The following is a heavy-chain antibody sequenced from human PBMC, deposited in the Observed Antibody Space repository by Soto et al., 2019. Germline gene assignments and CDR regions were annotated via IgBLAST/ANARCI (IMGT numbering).Heavy chain of an antibody. V-gene: IGHV4-30-4*08. Sequence: SETLSLTCNVSGGSISSGGYYWNWIRQVPGRGLEWIGYIYYSGSTYYNPSLKSRVTISVDTSKNQFSLKLSSVTAADTAVYYCARERITYYDFWSGPSHYGMDVWGQGTTVTVSS. CDR1: GGSISSGGYY. CDR3: ARERITYYDFWSGPSHYGMDV. CDR2: IYYSGST. J-gene: IGHJ6*02. D-gene: IGHD3-3*01.